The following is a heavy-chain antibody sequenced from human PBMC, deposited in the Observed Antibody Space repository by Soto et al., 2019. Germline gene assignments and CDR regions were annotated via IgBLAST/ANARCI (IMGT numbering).Heavy chain of an antibody. CDR3: AKGPAIVLVPAAMNYYYGMDV. J-gene: IGHJ6*02. D-gene: IGHD2-2*01. Sequence: QVQLVESGGGVVQPGRSLRLSCAASGFTFSSYGMHWVRQAPGKGLEWVAVISYDGRNKYYADSVKGRFPISRDNSNNALYLQMTSLRAEDTAVYYCAKGPAIVLVPAAMNYYYGMDVWGQGTTVTVSS. CDR1: GFTFSSYG. V-gene: IGHV3-30*18. CDR2: ISYDGRNK.